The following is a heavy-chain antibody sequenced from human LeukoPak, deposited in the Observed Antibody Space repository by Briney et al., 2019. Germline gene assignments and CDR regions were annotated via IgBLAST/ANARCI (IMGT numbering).Heavy chain of an antibody. CDR1: GGSISPYY. CDR3: ARGGPSSKWLDP. V-gene: IGHV4-59*01. J-gene: IGHJ5*02. D-gene: IGHD2-15*01. Sequence: SETLSLTCSVSGGSISPYYWSGIRQPPGKGLEWIGYIYYTGSTNYNPSLKSRVTISVDTSKNQFSLNLSSVTAADTAVYYCARGGPSSKWLDPWGQGTLVTVSS. CDR2: IYYTGST.